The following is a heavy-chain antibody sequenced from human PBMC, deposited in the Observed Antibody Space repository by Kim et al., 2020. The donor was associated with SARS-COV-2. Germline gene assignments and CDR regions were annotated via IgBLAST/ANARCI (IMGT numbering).Heavy chain of an antibody. Sequence: GGSLRLSCAASGFTFSFYAMSWVRQAPGKGLEWVSAISGSGGTTYYADTAKGRFTISRDNSKNTLYLQMNSRRAEDTAVYYCEQNPGGIVAADFHYGGQGTLLTVSA. CDR1: GFTFSFYA. J-gene: IGHJ4*02. CDR2: ISGSGGTT. CDR3: EQNPGGIVAADFHY. D-gene: IGHD1-26*01. V-gene: IGHV3-23*01.